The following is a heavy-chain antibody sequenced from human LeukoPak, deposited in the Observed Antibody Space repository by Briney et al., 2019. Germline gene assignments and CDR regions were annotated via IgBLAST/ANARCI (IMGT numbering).Heavy chain of an antibody. D-gene: IGHD1-26*01. CDR1: GFTFSNYY. J-gene: IGHJ3*02. CDR2: ISSSGSTI. V-gene: IGHV3-11*04. Sequence: PGGSLRLSCAASGFTFSNYYMSWIRQAPGKGLEWVSYISSSGSTIYYADSVKGRFTISRDNAKNSLYLQMNSLRAEDTAVCYCATFGSSLAFDIWGQGTMVTVSS. CDR3: ATFGSSLAFDI.